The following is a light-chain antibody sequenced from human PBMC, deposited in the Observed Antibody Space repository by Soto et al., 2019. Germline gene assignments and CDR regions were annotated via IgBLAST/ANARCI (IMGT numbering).Light chain of an antibody. Sequence: EIVMTQSTATLSVSPGERVTLSCRASQSVRSNLAWYQQKPGQVPRVLIYGASTRAIGIPDRFSGSGSGTDFTLTISSLQSEDFAVYYCQHYNNLWGFGGGTKVEIK. CDR3: QHYNNLWG. CDR2: GAS. J-gene: IGKJ4*01. V-gene: IGKV3-15*01. CDR1: QSVRSN.